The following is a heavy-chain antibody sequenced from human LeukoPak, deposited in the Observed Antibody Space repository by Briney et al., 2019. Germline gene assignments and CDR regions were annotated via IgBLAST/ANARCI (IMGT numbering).Heavy chain of an antibody. CDR2: IYYSGST. CDR1: GGSISSRSYY. J-gene: IGHJ5*02. CDR3: ARAWTGYSSGSRFDP. D-gene: IGHD6-19*01. Sequence: SETLSLTCTVSGGSISSRSYYWGWIRQPPGKGLEWIGSIYYSGSTYYNPSLQSRVTISVDTSKNQFSLKLSSVTAADTAVYYCARAWTGYSSGSRFDPWGQGTLVTVSS. V-gene: IGHV4-39*07.